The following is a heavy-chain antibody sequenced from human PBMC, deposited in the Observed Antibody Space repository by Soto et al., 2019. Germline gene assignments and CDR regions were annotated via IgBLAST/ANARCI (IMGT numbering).Heavy chain of an antibody. V-gene: IGHV4-39*01. D-gene: IGHD3-22*01. CDR2: VYSSGSM. CDR3: ARMYSNGSGWFRP. Sequence: KASQTLSLTCFVSPYSLTAAGYYWAWIRPHTGKGLGWIGSVYSSGSMLYNRPRRSRFSISGDTSSNHFSMSLTSVTVADTPRYLRARMYSNGSGWFRPWGQGTLVSVPQ. J-gene: IGHJ5*02. CDR1: PYSLTAAGYY.